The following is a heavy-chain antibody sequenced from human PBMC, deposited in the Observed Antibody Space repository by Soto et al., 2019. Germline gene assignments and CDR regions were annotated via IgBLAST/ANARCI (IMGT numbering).Heavy chain of an antibody. CDR2: MHYSGFS. V-gene: IGHV4-59*08. D-gene: IGHD6-19*01. J-gene: IGHJ6*02. Sequence: SDTLSLTCSFSGDSVTSHYLTWILQSPEKGLEWIGYMHYSGFSHYNPSLKSRLTISVDRSKNQFTLQLTSVTVADTAVYYCARHGPPGSSGWCEEANYYYGMYVWGQGTTVSVSS. CDR1: GDSVTSHY. CDR3: ARHGPPGSSGWCEEANYYYGMYV.